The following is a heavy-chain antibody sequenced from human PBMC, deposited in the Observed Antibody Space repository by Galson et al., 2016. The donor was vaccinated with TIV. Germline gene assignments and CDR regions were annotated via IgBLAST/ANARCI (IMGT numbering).Heavy chain of an antibody. D-gene: IGHD3/OR15-3a*01. CDR1: GFSFSNYA. Sequence: SLRLSCAASGFSFSNYAMSWVRQAPGRGLEWVSGIGGSGGSPNYGDSVKGRFTISRDNSKNILYLQMNSLRAEDTAVYYCAKRPIIMIFGAGSNYCDSWGQGTLVTVSS. J-gene: IGHJ4*02. V-gene: IGHV3-23*01. CDR3: AKRPIIMIFGAGSNYCDS. CDR2: IGGSGGSP.